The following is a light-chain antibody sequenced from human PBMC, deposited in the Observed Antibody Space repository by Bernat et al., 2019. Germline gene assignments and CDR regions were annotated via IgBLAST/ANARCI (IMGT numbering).Light chain of an antibody. Sequence: DIQLTQSPSFLSASVGDRVTITCRASQVIGTYLAWYHQKPGKAPHLLIYGASTLQSGVPSRFSGSGSGTEFTLTISSLQPEDFATYYCQQSYSTPRTFGQGTKLEIK. CDR1: QVIGTY. V-gene: IGKV1-9*01. J-gene: IGKJ2*01. CDR3: QQSYSTPRT. CDR2: GAS.